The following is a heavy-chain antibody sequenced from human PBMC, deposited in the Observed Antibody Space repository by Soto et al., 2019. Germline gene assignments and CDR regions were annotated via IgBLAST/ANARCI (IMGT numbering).Heavy chain of an antibody. CDR3: ALATWELQAPFDY. Sequence: GGSLRLSCAASGFTFSSYAMSWVRQAPGKGLEWVSAISGSGGSTDYADSVKGRFTISRDNSKNTLYLQMNSLRAEDTAVYYCALATWELQAPFDYWGQGTLVTVSS. CDR1: GFTFSSYA. J-gene: IGHJ4*02. D-gene: IGHD1-26*01. CDR2: ISGSGGST. V-gene: IGHV3-23*01.